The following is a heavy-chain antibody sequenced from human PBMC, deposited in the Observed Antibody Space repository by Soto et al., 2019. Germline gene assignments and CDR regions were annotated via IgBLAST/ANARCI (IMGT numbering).Heavy chain of an antibody. Sequence: QVQLQESGPGLVKPSETLSLSCTVSGGSISSYYWSWFRQSPGKRMEWIGYVHHSWGASYNPSLQSRVAISPATSRGQCSLKVTSVTATDTAVYYCARQGFGPLHGLVDFWGQGTTVTVSS. CDR2: VHHSWGA. J-gene: IGHJ6*02. CDR1: GGSISSYY. D-gene: IGHD3-10*01. CDR3: ARQGFGPLHGLVDF. V-gene: IGHV4-59*08.